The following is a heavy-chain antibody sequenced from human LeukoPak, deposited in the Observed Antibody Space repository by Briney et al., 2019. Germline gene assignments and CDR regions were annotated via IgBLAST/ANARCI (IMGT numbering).Heavy chain of an antibody. Sequence: PGGSLRLSCEDSGFTFSAYAMTWVRQAPGKGLEWVSSIGSDNKPHYSESVKGRFAISRDNSKSMLFLQLNSLRAEDTALYYCARELHYYVAMAVWGQGTTVTVSS. CDR3: ARELHYYVAMAV. D-gene: IGHD3-10*02. V-gene: IGHV3-23*01. J-gene: IGHJ6*02. CDR2: IGSDNKP. CDR1: GFTFSAYA.